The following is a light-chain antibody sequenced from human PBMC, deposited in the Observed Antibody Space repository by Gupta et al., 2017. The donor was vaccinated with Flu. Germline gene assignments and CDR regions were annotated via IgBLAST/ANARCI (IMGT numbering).Light chain of an antibody. CDR2: DTY. CDR1: QDISNL. V-gene: IGKV1-33*01. CDR3: QEYDKVPYT. J-gene: IGKJ2*01. Sequence: PSSLSAFVGDRVTITCQASQDISNLVNWYQQRPGGVPRLLIYDTYSLQAGVTSRFRGSGSGTEFTVTISSLQPEDIATYSCQEYDKVPYTFGQGTKVEIK.